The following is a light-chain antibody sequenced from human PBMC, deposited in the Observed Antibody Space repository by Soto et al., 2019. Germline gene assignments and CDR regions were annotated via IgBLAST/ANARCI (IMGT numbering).Light chain of an antibody. CDR3: QQYNTWPRT. J-gene: IGKJ1*01. V-gene: IGKV3-15*01. CDR1: QSVSNN. Sequence: EIVMTQSPATLSVSPGERATLSCRASQSVSNNLALYQQKPGQAPRLLIYGASTRATGIPARFSGSGSGTEFTLTVSSLQSEDFAVYYCQQYNTWPRTFGQGTKVEIK. CDR2: GAS.